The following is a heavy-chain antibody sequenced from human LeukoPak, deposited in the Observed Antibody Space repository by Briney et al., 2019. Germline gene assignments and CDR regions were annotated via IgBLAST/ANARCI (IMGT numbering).Heavy chain of an antibody. V-gene: IGHV4-59*01. D-gene: IGHD4-17*01. CDR1: GGSISSYY. CDR3: ARDQPDYGEGYYFDY. Sequence: SETLSLTCTVSGGSISSYYWGWIRQPPGKGLEWIGYIYYSGSTNYNPSLKSRVTISVDTSKNQFSLKLSSVTAADTAVYYCARDQPDYGEGYYFDYWGQGTLVTVSS. J-gene: IGHJ4*02. CDR2: IYYSGST.